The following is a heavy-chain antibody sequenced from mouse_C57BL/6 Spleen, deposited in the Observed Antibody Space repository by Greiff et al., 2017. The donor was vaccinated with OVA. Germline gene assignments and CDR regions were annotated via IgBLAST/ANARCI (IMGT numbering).Heavy chain of an antibody. CDR2: IHPNSGST. V-gene: IGHV1-64*01. D-gene: IGHD2-13*01. CDR3: ARGPYDSWFAY. CDR1: GYTFTSYW. Sequence: QVHVKQPGAELVKPGASVKLSCKASGYTFTSYWMHWVKQRPGQGLEWIGMIHPNSGSTNYNEKFKSKATLTVDKSSSTAYMQLSSLTSEDSAVYYCARGPYDSWFAYWGQGTLVTVSA. J-gene: IGHJ3*01.